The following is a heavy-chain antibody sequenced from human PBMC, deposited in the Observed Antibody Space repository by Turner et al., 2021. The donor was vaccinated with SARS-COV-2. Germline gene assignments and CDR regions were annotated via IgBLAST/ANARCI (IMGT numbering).Heavy chain of an antibody. D-gene: IGHD7-27*01. J-gene: IGHJ4*02. CDR3: VKEITTSGEFDY. Sequence: QVQLVESGGGVVQPGTCRRLSCASSGLPFSSYSMHWVRQAPGKGLDWVAVISYDGGTIFYADSVKGRFTISRDNSKNTLYLQMNSLRFEDKALYYCVKEITTSGEFDYWGRGTLVTVSS. V-gene: IGHV3-30-3*01. CDR2: ISYDGGTI. CDR1: GLPFSSYS.